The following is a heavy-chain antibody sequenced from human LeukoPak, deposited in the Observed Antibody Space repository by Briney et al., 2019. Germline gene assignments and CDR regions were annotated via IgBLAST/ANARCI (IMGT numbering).Heavy chain of an antibody. CDR2: INPSGGST. D-gene: IGHD4-17*01. Sequence: GASVKVSCKASGYTFTSYYMHWVRQAPGQGLEWMGIINPSGGSTSYAQKFQGRVTMTRDTSTSTVYMELSSLRSEDTAVYYCAREGGGDYVIPGWAEVDYWGQGTLVTVSS. V-gene: IGHV1-46*01. CDR1: GYTFTSYY. J-gene: IGHJ4*02. CDR3: AREGGGDYVIPGWAEVDY.